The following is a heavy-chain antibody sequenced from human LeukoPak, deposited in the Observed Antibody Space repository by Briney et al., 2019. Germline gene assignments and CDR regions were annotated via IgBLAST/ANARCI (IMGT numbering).Heavy chain of an antibody. J-gene: IGHJ5*02. CDR2: IHHTAGT. CDR3: GRPGVGSTREDA. D-gene: IGHD3-3*01. Sequence: SETLSLTCTVSGHSINANYYWAWIRQPPGKGLEWIGSIHHTAGTNFSPSLKSRLTIFIDTSKNHFSLQLTSLTASYTAVYFCGRPGVGSTREDAWGQGTLVTVSS. CDR1: GHSINANYY. V-gene: IGHV4-39*02.